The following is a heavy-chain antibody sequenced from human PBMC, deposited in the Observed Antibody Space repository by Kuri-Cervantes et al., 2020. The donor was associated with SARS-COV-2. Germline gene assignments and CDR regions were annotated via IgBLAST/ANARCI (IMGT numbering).Heavy chain of an antibody. Sequence: GGSLRLSCAASGFTFSSYGMHWVRQAPGKGLEWVSSISSSSSYIYYADSVKGRFTISRDNAKNSLYLQMNSLRAEDTAVYYCATVSDYYDSSGYFLDFDYWGQGTLVTDSS. CDR2: ISSSSSYI. CDR1: GFTFSSYG. V-gene: IGHV3-21*01. D-gene: IGHD3-22*01. CDR3: ATVSDYYDSSGYFLDFDY. J-gene: IGHJ4*02.